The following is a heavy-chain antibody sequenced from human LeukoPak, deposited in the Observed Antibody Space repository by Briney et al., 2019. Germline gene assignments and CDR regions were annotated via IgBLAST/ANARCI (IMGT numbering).Heavy chain of an antibody. CDR2: INNDGSIT. CDR3: TKDLHYGSADY. V-gene: IGHV3-74*01. D-gene: IGHD3-10*01. J-gene: IGHJ4*02. Sequence: GGSLRLSCAASGFAFSSYWMHWVRQDPGKRLVWVSHINNDGSITNYADSVKGRFTISRDNAKNTLYLQMNSLRAEDTAVYYCTKDLHYGSADYWGQGTLVTVSS. CDR1: GFAFSSYW.